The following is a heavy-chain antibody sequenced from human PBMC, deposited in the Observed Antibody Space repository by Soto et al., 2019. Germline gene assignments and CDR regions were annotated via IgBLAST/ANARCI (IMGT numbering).Heavy chain of an antibody. J-gene: IGHJ4*02. CDR1: GFTFISYG. D-gene: IGHD1-7*01. CDR3: AKDRRAGGNYGFYSDF. Sequence: GGSLRLSCAASGFTFISYGMTFFRHAPGKGLEWVSFSSATGAGTYYADSVKGRFTISRDNSKNTLYLQMTSLRADDTAVYYCAKDRRAGGNYGFYSDFWGQGALVTVSS. V-gene: IGHV3-23*01. CDR2: SSATGAGT.